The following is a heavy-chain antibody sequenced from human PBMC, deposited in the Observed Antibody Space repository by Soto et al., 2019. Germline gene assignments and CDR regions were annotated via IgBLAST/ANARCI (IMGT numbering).Heavy chain of an antibody. CDR2: IYYSGST. V-gene: IGHV4-39*01. J-gene: IGHJ4*02. CDR1: GGSISSSSYY. D-gene: IGHD5-12*01. Sequence: SETLSLTCTVSGGSISSSSYYWGWIRQPPGKGLEWIGSIYYSGSTYYNPSLKSRVTISVDTSKNQFSLKLSSVTAADTAVYYCARHPPGNGYSGIDYWGQGTLVTVSS. CDR3: ARHPPGNGYSGIDY.